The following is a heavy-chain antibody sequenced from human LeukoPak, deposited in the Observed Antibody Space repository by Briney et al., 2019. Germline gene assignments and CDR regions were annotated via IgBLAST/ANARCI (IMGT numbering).Heavy chain of an antibody. CDR2: ISYDGSNK. D-gene: IGHD1-26*01. CDR3: ASGDSGSYYYYGMDV. V-gene: IGHV3-30-3*01. CDR1: GFTLSSYA. Sequence: GGSLRLSCAASGFTLSSYAMHWVRQAPGKGLEWVAVISYDGSNKYYADSVKGRFTISRDNSKNTLYLQMNSLRAEDTAVYYCASGDSGSYYYYGMDVWGQGTTVTVSS. J-gene: IGHJ6*02.